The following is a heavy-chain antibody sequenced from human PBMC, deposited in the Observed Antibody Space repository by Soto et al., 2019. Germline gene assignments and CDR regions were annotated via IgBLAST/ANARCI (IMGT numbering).Heavy chain of an antibody. CDR2: IWYDGSNK. D-gene: IGHD3-3*01. J-gene: IGHJ6*02. CDR3: ARVDYDFWSDYYYGMDV. CDR1: GFTFSSYG. V-gene: IGHV3-33*01. Sequence: GGSLRLSCAASGFTFSSYGMHWVRQAPGKGLEWVAVIWYDGSNKYYADSVKGRFTISRDNSKNTLYLQMNSLRAEDTAVYYFARVDYDFWSDYYYGMDVWGQGTTVTVSS.